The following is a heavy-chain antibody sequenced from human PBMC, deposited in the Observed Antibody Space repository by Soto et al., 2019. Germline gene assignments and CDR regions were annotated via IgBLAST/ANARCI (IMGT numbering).Heavy chain of an antibody. CDR1: GYTFGHYA. CDR2: VYAGNANT. J-gene: IGHJ6*02. V-gene: IGHV1-3*01. Sequence: QVQLLQSGAEVRKPGASVKVSCTASGYTFGHYAIHWVRQAPGHRLEWMGYVYAGNANTRYAQKFQGRVTMTRDTSASTAYMDLSGLTSDDTAIYYCARGPISGLYGLGGWGQGTPVTVSS. D-gene: IGHD2-21*01. CDR3: ARGPISGLYGLGG.